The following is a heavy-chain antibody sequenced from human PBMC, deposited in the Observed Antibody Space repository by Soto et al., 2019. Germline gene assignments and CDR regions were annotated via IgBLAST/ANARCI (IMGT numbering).Heavy chain of an antibody. CDR1: GGSISSSSYY. CDR2: IYYSGST. CDR3: ARLEMATIYYYYGMDV. Sequence: SETLSLTCTVSGGSISSSSYYWGWIRQPPGKGLEWIGSIYYSGSTYNNPSLKSRVTISVNTSKNQLSLKLSSVTAADTAVYYCARLEMATIYYYYGMDVWGQGTTVT. J-gene: IGHJ6*02. V-gene: IGHV4-39*01. D-gene: IGHD5-12*01.